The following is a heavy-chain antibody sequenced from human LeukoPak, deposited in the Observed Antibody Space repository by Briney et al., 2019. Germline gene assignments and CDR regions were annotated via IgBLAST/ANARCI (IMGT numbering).Heavy chain of an antibody. CDR1: GGSISGDY. J-gene: IGHJ6*03. D-gene: IGHD2-2*01. CDR3: ARLGQLPGTQYYYMDV. Sequence: PSETLSLTCTVSGGSISGDYWSWIRQPAGTGLEWIGRIYTSGSTIYNPSLKSRVTMSVDTSKNQFSLKLSSVTAADTAVYYCARLGQLPGTQYYYMDVWGKGTMVTISS. CDR2: IYTSGST. V-gene: IGHV4-4*07.